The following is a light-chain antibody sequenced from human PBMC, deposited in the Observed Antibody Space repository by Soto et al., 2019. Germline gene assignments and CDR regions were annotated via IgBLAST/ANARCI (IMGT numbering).Light chain of an antibody. J-gene: IGLJ2*01. CDR3: QSYDSSLSGSV. Sequence: QSVLTHPPSVSGAPGQRVTISCTGSSSNIGAGYDVHWYQQLPGTAPKLLIYGNSHRPSGVPDRFSGSKSGTSASLAITGLQADDEAEYYCQSYDSSLSGSVFGGGTKLTVL. V-gene: IGLV1-40*01. CDR2: GNS. CDR1: SSNIGAGYD.